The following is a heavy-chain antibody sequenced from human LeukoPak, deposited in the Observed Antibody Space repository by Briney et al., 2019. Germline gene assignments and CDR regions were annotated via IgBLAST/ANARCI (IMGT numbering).Heavy chain of an antibody. J-gene: IGHJ4*02. Sequence: GESLKISCKGSGYSFTSYWIGWVRQMPGKGLEWMGIIYPGDSDTRYSPSFQGQVTISADKSISTAYLQWSSLKASDTAMYYCARLTMVRGVLDRFDYWDQGTLVTVSS. D-gene: IGHD3-10*01. CDR2: IYPGDSDT. CDR1: GYSFTSYW. V-gene: IGHV5-51*01. CDR3: ARLTMVRGVLDRFDY.